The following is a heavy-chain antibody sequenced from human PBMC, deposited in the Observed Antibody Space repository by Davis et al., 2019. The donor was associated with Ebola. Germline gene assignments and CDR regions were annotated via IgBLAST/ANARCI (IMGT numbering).Heavy chain of an antibody. Sequence: GRFTISRDDSKSIAYLQMNSLKAEDTALYYCSRDWADYQSLCFDYWGQGTLVTVSS. D-gene: IGHD3-10*02. CDR3: SRDWADYQSLCFDY. V-gene: IGHV3-49*02. J-gene: IGHJ4*02.